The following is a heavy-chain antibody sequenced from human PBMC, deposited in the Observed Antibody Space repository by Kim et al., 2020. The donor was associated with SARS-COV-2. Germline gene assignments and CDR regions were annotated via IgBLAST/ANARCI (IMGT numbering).Heavy chain of an antibody. CDR3: ARVLRWLQLDGLGMDD. CDR2: ISYDGSNK. D-gene: IGHD5-12*01. CDR1: GFTFSSYA. J-gene: IGHJ6*02. Sequence: GGSLRLSCAASGFTFSSYAMHWVRQAPGKGLEWVAAISYDGSNKYYADSVKGRFTISRDNSKNTLYLQMNSLRAEDTAVYYCARVLRWLQLDGLGMDDWGQGSTVTVSS. V-gene: IGHV3-30-3*01.